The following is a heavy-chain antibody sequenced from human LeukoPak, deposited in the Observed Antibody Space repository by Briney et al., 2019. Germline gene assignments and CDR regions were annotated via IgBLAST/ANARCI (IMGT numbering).Heavy chain of an antibody. CDR3: ARDLYRIVVVPHYFDY. CDR1: GFTFSSYE. D-gene: IGHD3-22*01. J-gene: IGHJ4*02. CDR2: ISSSGSTI. V-gene: IGHV3-48*03. Sequence: GGSLRLSCAASGFTFSSYEMNWVRQAPGKGLEWVSYISSSGSTIYYADSVKGRFTISRDSAKNPLYLQMNSLRAEDTAVYYCARDLYRIVVVPHYFDYWGQGTLVTVSS.